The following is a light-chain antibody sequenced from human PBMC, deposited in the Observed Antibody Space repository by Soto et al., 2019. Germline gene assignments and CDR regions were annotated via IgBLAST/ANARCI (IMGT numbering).Light chain of an antibody. J-gene: IGKJ3*01. CDR1: QSVTTY. CDR2: DAT. CDR3: QQRSTWPLT. V-gene: IGKV3-11*01. Sequence: EIVMTQSPATMSLSPGERATLSCRASQSVTTYLVWYQQKPGQAPSLLIYDATNRATGIPARFSASGSGTDFTLTISSLEPEDFAIYYCQQRSTWPLTVGAGTSVEIK.